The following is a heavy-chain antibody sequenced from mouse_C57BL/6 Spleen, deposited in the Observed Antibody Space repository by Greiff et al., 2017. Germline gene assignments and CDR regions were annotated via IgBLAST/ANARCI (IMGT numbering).Heavy chain of an antibody. Sequence: QVQLQQSGPELVKPGASVKISCKASGYAFSSSWMNWVKQRPGTGLEWIGRIYPGDGDTNYNGKFKGKATLTADKSSSTAYMQLSSLTSEDSAVYFCAKIYDGYPWFAYWGQGTLVTVSA. CDR1: GYAFSSSW. J-gene: IGHJ3*01. V-gene: IGHV1-82*01. CDR2: IYPGDGDT. CDR3: AKIYDGYPWFAY. D-gene: IGHD2-3*01.